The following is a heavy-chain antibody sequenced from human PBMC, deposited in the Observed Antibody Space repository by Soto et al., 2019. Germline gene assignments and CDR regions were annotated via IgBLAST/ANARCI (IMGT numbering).Heavy chain of an antibody. J-gene: IGHJ4*02. D-gene: IGHD2-2*01. CDR2: IKQDGSEI. Sequence: GGSLRLSCAASGFTFSSYWMSWVRQGPGKGPEWVANIKQDGSEIYYVDSVKGRFTISRDNAKSSLYLQMTSLRAEDTAVYHCAKSLSAIPGDSWGQGTLVTLSS. CDR1: GFTFSSYW. V-gene: IGHV3-7*05. CDR3: AKSLSAIPGDS.